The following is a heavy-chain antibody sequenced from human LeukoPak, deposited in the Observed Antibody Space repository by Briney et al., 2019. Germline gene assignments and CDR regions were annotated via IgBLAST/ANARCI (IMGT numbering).Heavy chain of an antibody. CDR3: ARTGYPGITMVRGVIFWVY. CDR1: GGSISSSSYY. V-gene: IGHV4-39*01. Sequence: SETLSLTCTVSGGSISSSSYYWGWIRQPPGKGLEWIGSIYYSGSTYYNPSLKSRVTISVDTSKNQFSLKLSSVTAADTAVYYCARTGYPGITMVRGVIFWVYWGQGTLVTVSS. D-gene: IGHD3-10*01. J-gene: IGHJ4*02. CDR2: IYYSGST.